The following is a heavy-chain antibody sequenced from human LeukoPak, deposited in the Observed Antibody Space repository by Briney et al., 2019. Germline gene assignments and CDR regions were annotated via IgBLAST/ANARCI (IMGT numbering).Heavy chain of an antibody. V-gene: IGHV3-30*02. CDR2: IRYDGSNK. CDR1: GFTFSSYG. Sequence: GALRLSCAASGFTFSSYGMHWVRQAPGKGLEWVAFIRYDGSNKYYADPVKGRFTISRDNSKNTLYLQMNSLRAEDTAVYYCAKQDSSGWPSWGQGTLVTVSS. D-gene: IGHD6-19*01. CDR3: AKQDSSGWPS. J-gene: IGHJ5*02.